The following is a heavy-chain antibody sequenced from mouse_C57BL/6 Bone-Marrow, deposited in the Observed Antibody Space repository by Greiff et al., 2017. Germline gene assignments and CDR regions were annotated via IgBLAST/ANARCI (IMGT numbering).Heavy chain of an antibody. J-gene: IGHJ2*01. V-gene: IGHV1-55*01. Sequence: QVQLQQPGAELVKPGASVKMSCKASGYTFTSYWITWVKQRPGQGLEWIGRIYPGDGDTNYNGKFKGKATLTADKSSSTAYMQLSSLTSEDSAVYFCASLLTTVVATFDYWGQGTTLTVSS. CDR3: ASLLTTVVATFDY. CDR1: GYTFTSYW. D-gene: IGHD1-1*01. CDR2: IYPGDGDT.